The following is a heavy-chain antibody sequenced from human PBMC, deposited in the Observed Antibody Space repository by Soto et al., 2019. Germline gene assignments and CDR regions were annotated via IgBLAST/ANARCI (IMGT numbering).Heavy chain of an antibody. CDR3: ARHPSNFWFDP. J-gene: IGHJ5*02. Sequence: SETLSLTCTVSGGSISSSSYCWGWIRQPPGKGLEWIGSIYYSGSTYYNPSLKSRVTVSVDTSKNQFSLKLSSVTAADTAVYYCARHPSNFWFDPWGQGTLVTVSS. D-gene: IGHD4-4*01. CDR1: GGSISSSSYC. V-gene: IGHV4-39*01. CDR2: IYYSGST.